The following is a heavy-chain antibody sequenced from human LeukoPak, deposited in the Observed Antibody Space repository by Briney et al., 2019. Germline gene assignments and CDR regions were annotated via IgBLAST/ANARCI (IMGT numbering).Heavy chain of an antibody. V-gene: IGHV1-46*01. J-gene: IGHJ4*02. CDR2: INPSGGST. CDR1: GYTFTSYY. D-gene: IGHD6-19*01. CDR3: ARGEASKGLAEDPYSSGKEFDY. Sequence: GESLRISCKASGYTFTSYYMHWVRQAPGQGLEWMGIINPSGGSTSYAQKFQGRVTMTRDTSTSTVYMELSSLRSEDTAVYYCARGEASKGLAEDPYSSGKEFDYWGQGTLVTVSS.